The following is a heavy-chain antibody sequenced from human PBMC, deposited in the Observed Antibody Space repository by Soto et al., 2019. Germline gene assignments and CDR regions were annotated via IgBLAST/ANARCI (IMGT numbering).Heavy chain of an antibody. CDR2: IYYSGST. CDR1: GGSISSGGYY. V-gene: IGHV4-31*03. CDR3: ARSPPEQWLAYFDY. D-gene: IGHD6-19*01. Sequence: PSETLSLTCTVSGGSISSGGYYWSWIRQHPGKGLEWIGYIYYSGSTYYNPSLKSRVTISVDTSKNQFSLKLSSVTAADTAVYYCARSPPEQWLAYFDYWGQGTLVTVSS. J-gene: IGHJ4*02.